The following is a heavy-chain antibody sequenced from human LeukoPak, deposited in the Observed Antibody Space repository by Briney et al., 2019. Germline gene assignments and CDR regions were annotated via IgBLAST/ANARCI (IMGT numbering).Heavy chain of an antibody. V-gene: IGHV1-24*01. CDR2: FDPEDGET. D-gene: IGHD4-23*01. Sequence: EASVKVSCKVSGYTLTELSMHWVRQAPGKGLEWMGGFDPEDGETIYAQKFQGRVTMTEDTSTDTAYMELSSLRSEDTAVYYCATKAPVGTYYYYYYMDVWGKGTTVTISS. J-gene: IGHJ6*03. CDR1: GYTLTELS. CDR3: ATKAPVGTYYYYYYMDV.